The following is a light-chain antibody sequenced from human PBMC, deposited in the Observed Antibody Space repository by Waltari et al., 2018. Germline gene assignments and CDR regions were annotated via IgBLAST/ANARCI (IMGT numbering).Light chain of an antibody. CDR2: DDS. CDR3: HVWDSSSDHPVV. CDR1: NIGTKT. J-gene: IGLJ2*01. V-gene: IGLV3-21*02. Sequence: SYVVTQSPSMSVAPGQTARITCERNNIGTKTVHWYQRKPGQAPVLVVYDDSARPSGIPERLSGSNSGNTATLTISRVEGGDEADYFCHVWDSSSDHPVVFGGGTKLTVL.